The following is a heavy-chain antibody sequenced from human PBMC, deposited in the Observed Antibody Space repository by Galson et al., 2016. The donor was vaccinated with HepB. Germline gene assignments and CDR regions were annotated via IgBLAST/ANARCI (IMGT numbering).Heavy chain of an antibody. Sequence: SLRLSCAASGFSFSQTWMRWVRKVSGKGLEWVSRIHSDAINTHYADSVKGRFTISRDNAKNTLYLQMNSLRVEDTAVYYCARDWYYAVDYWGQGTPVAVSS. D-gene: IGHD3-3*01. CDR3: ARDWYYAVDY. V-gene: IGHV3-74*01. CDR1: GFSFSQTW. CDR2: IHSDAINT. J-gene: IGHJ4*02.